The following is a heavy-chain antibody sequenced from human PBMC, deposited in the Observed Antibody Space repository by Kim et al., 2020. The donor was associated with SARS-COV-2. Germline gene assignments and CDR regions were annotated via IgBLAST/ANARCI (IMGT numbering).Heavy chain of an antibody. CDR1: GLTFSTYG. Sequence: GGSLRLSCAASGLTFSTYGMHWVRQAPGKGLEWVAVVSHDSSNKYYADSVRGRFTISRDNSKNTLYLQMNSLRTDDTAVYYCASPKGERWGRWLSLDYWGQGTLVTVSS. J-gene: IGHJ4*01. D-gene: IGHD3-16*01. CDR2: VSHDSSNK. V-gene: IGHV3-30-3*01. CDR3: ASPKGERWGRWLSLDY.